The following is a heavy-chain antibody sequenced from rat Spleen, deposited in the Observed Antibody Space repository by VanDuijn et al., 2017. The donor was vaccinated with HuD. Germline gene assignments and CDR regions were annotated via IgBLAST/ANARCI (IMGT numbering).Heavy chain of an antibody. J-gene: IGHJ2*01. Sequence: EVQLVESGGGLVQPGRSLKLSCVASGFTFNNYWMSWIRQAPGKGLEWIASISTGGGNTYYRDSVRGRFTISREDAKSTLRLQMDSLRSEETDTYYCTRDHGYGYTYVMDAWGQGVMVTVSS. D-gene: IGHD1-9*01. CDR2: ISTGGGNT. CDR1: GFTFNNYW. V-gene: IGHV5-31*01. CDR3: TRDHGYGYTYVMDA.